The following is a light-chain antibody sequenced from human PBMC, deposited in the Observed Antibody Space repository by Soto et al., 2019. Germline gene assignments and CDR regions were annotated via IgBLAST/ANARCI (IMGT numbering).Light chain of an antibody. CDR3: QQYIYWPWT. J-gene: IGKJ1*01. CDR2: GAS. Sequence: EIVLTQSPGTLSVSPGERATLSCRASQSVSSTLAWYQQKPGQAPRLLIYGASTRATGIPARFSGSGSGTEFTLTISSLQSEDFAVYYCQQYIYWPWTFGQGTKVDIK. V-gene: IGKV3-15*01. CDR1: QSVSST.